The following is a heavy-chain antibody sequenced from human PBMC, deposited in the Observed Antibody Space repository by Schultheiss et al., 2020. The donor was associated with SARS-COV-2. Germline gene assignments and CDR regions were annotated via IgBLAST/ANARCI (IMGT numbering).Heavy chain of an antibody. V-gene: IGHV3-30*04. D-gene: IGHD2-2*02. Sequence: GESLKISCAASGFTFSSYAMHWVRQAPGKGLEWVAVIWYDGSNKYYADSVKGRFTISRDNSKNTLYLQMNSLRAEDTAVYYCARDSTDIVVVPAAIAALDYWGQGTLVTVSS. CDR2: IWYDGSNK. CDR3: ARDSTDIVVVPAAIAALDY. CDR1: GFTFSSYA. J-gene: IGHJ4*02.